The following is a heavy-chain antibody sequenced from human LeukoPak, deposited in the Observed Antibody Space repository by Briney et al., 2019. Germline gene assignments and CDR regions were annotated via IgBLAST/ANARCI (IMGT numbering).Heavy chain of an antibody. CDR2: IYYIGNI. CDR3: ARAGSSWSFDY. CDR1: GDSVSSYY. J-gene: IGHJ4*02. D-gene: IGHD6-13*01. Sequence: SETLSLICTVSGDSVSSYYWSWIRQPPGKGLEWIGYIYYIGNINYNPSLKSRATISVDTSKNQFPLKLSSVTAADTAVYYCARAGSSWSFDYWGQGALVTVSS. V-gene: IGHV4-59*02.